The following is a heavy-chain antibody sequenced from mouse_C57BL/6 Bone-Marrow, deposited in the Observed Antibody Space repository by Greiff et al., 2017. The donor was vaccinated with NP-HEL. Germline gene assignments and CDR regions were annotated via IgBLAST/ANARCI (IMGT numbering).Heavy chain of an antibody. CDR2: IYPRDGST. CDR3: ARQTLRRDWYFDV. D-gene: IGHD2-12*01. CDR1: GYTFTDHT. Sequence: VKLQESDAELVKPGASVKISCKVSGYTFTDHTIHWMKQRPEQGLEWIGYIYPRDGSTKYNEKFKGKATLTADKSSSTAYMQLNSLTSEDSAVYFCARQTLRRDWYFDVWGTGTTVTVSS. V-gene: IGHV1-78*01. J-gene: IGHJ1*03.